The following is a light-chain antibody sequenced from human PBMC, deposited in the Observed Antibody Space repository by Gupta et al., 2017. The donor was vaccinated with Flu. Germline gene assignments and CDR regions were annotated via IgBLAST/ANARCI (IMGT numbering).Light chain of an antibody. V-gene: IGKV1-6*01. J-gene: IGKJ1*01. CDR2: AAS. CDR3: LQDYNYPHT. Sequence: AIQMTQSPSSLSASVGDRVTITCRTSQGIRTDLGWYQQKPGKAPKLLIYAASTLQSGVPSRFSGSGSGTDFTLTISSLQPEDFATYYCLQDYNYPHTFGQGTKVEIK. CDR1: QGIRTD.